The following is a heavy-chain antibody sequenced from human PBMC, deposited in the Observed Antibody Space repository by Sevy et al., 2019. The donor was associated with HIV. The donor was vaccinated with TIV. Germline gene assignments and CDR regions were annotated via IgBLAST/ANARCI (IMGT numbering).Heavy chain of an antibody. V-gene: IGHV3-72*01. CDR3: ATHAGIAAAGRVFDY. J-gene: IGHJ4*02. CDR2: IRNKADSYTT. Sequence: GGSLRLSCAASGFTFSDHYMEWVRQAPGKGLEWVGRIRNKADSYTTEYAASEKGRLPISRDDSRNSLYLLMNSLKTAVTAVYYCATHAGIAAAGRVFDYWGQGTLVTVSS. D-gene: IGHD6-13*01. CDR1: GFTFSDHY.